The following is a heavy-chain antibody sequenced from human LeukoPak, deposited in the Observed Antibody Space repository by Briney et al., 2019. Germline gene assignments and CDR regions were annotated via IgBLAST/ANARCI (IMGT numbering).Heavy chain of an antibody. Sequence: GASVKVSCKASGYTFTSYAMNWVRQAPGQGLEWMGWININTGNPTYAQGFTGRFVFSLDTSVSTAYLQISSLKAEDTAVYYCARDSGVVAATNWFDPWGQGTLVTVSS. D-gene: IGHD2-15*01. J-gene: IGHJ5*02. CDR3: ARDSGVVAATNWFDP. CDR2: ININTGNP. V-gene: IGHV7-4-1*02. CDR1: GYTFTSYA.